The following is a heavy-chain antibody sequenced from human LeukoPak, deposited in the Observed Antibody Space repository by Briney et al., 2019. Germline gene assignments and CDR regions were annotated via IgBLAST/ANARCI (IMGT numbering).Heavy chain of an antibody. D-gene: IGHD1-26*01. CDR2: IYYSGST. Sequence: SETLSLTCTVSGGSISSYYWSWIRQPPGKALEWIGYIYYSGSTNYNPSLKSRVTISVDTSKNQFSLKLSSVTAADTAVYYCARDSRTLVGATQHAFDIWGQGTMVTVSS. CDR3: ARDSRTLVGATQHAFDI. CDR1: GGSISSYY. V-gene: IGHV4-59*12. J-gene: IGHJ3*02.